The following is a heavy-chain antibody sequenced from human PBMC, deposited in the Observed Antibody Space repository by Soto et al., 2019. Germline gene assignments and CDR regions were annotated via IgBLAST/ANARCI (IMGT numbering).Heavy chain of an antibody. CDR2: MYPGDSQT. CDR3: ARADTAMGYYGMDV. V-gene: IGHV5-51*01. Sequence: GESLKISCKTSGYSFSNYWIGLVRQMRGKGLEWVGVMYPGDSQTRYSPSFQGQVTISVDKSISTAYLHWSSLKASDTAMYYCARADTAMGYYGMDVWGQGTTVTAP. J-gene: IGHJ6*02. D-gene: IGHD2-2*01. CDR1: GYSFSNYW.